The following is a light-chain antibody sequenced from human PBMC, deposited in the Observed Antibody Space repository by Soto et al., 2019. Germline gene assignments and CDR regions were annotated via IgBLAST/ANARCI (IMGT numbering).Light chain of an antibody. CDR2: EVS. V-gene: IGLV2-14*01. CDR1: SSDVATYNY. CDR3: SSYTSSNTLEV. Sequence: QSALTQPASVSGSPGQSIIISCTGTSSDVATYNYVSWYQQHPGKAPKLMIYEVSNRPSGVSNRFSGSKSGNTASLTISGLQAEDEADYYCSSYTSSNTLEVFGGGTKVTVL. J-gene: IGLJ2*01.